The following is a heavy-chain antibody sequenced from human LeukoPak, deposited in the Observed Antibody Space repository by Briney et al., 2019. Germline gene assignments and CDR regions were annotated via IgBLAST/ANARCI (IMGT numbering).Heavy chain of an antibody. Sequence: GGSLRLSCAASGFTFSSYAMSWVRQAPGKGLEWVSAISGSGGSTYYADSVKGRFTISRDNSKNTLYLQMNSLRAEDMAVYYCAKEEDAVVTALVNYWGQGTLVTVSS. V-gene: IGHV3-23*01. CDR2: ISGSGGST. CDR1: GFTFSSYA. J-gene: IGHJ4*02. D-gene: IGHD2-21*02. CDR3: AKEEDAVVTALVNY.